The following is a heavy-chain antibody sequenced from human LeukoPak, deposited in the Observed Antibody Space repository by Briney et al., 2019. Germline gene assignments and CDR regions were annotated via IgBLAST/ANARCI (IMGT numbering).Heavy chain of an antibody. V-gene: IGHV3-48*04. J-gene: IGHJ6*02. CDR1: GFTFSSYS. CDR3: ARLVGATAYYHYGMDV. Sequence: PGGSLRLSCAASGFTFSSYSMNWVRQAPGKGLEWVSYISSSSSTIYYADSVKGRFTISRDNAKNSLYLQMNSLRAEDTAVYYCARLVGATAYYHYGMDVWGQGTTVTVSS. D-gene: IGHD1-26*01. CDR2: ISSSSSTI.